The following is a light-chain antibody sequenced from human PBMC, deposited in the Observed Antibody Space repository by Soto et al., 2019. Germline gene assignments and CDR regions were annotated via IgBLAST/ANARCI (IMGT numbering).Light chain of an antibody. V-gene: IGLV7-46*01. CDR2: DTT. Sequence: QAVVTQEPSLTVSPGGTVTLTCGSSTGSVTSGHYPYWFQQKPGQAPRTLIYDTTKKQSWTPARFSGTLLGGKAALTLSSAQLEDEADYYCLLSYISSNVDVVVFGGGTKLTVL. CDR1: TGSVTSGHY. CDR3: LLSYISSNVDVVV. J-gene: IGLJ2*01.